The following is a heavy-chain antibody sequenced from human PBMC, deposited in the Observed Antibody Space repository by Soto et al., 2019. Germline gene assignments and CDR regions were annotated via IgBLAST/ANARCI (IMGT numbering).Heavy chain of an antibody. D-gene: IGHD5-12*01. Sequence: QVQLVESGGGVVQPGRSLRLSCAASGLSISSYVMDWVRQAPGKGLEWVAVISHDGSDKSYADSVKGRFTISRDNSKNTLYLQMNSLRPEATAVYYCARGSGGGYDLEGDFDYWGQGTLVTVSS. V-gene: IGHV3-30-3*01. CDR1: GLSISSYV. J-gene: IGHJ4*02. CDR3: ARGSGGGYDLEGDFDY. CDR2: ISHDGSDK.